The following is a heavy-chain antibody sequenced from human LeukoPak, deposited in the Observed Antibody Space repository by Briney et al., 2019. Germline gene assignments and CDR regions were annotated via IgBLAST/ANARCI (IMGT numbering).Heavy chain of an antibody. Sequence: SETLSLTCTVSGGSVSSGSYYWSWIRQPPGKGLEWIGYIYYSGSTNYNPSLKSRVTISVDTSKNQFSLKLSSVTGADTAVYYCARIRWWGYFDYWGQGTLVTVSS. V-gene: IGHV4-61*01. D-gene: IGHD4-23*01. CDR1: GGSVSSGSYY. CDR3: ARIRWWGYFDY. CDR2: IYYSGST. J-gene: IGHJ4*02.